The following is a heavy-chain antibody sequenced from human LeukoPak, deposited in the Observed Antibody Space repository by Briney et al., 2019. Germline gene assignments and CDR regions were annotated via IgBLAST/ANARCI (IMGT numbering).Heavy chain of an antibody. CDR2: IFGSGGSP. Sequence: GGSLRLSCAASGFTFGSYAMYWVRQAPGKGLEWVSGIFGSGGSPHYADSVKGRFTISRDNSKNTVYLQMNSLRVEDTAVYYCGKTTTGYSSGRYPGWPVDYWGQGTLATVSS. CDR1: GFTFGSYA. V-gene: IGHV3-23*01. J-gene: IGHJ4*02. CDR3: GKTTTGYSSGRYPGWPVDY. D-gene: IGHD6-19*01.